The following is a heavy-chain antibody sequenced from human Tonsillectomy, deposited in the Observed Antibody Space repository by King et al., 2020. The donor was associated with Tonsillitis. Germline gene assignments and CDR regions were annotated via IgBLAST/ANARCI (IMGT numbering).Heavy chain of an antibody. CDR3: ARPDFYGDYGYAFDI. CDR1: GISLSNARMG. V-gene: IGHV2-26*01. CDR2: IFSKDEK. Sequence: TLQESGPVLVKPTETLTLTCTVSGISLSNARMGVSWIRQPPGKAREWLAHIFSKDEKSYSTSLKSRLTISKDTSKSQVVLTMTNMNPVDTATYYCARPDFYGDYGYAFDIWGQGTMVTVSS. D-gene: IGHD4-17*01. J-gene: IGHJ3*02.